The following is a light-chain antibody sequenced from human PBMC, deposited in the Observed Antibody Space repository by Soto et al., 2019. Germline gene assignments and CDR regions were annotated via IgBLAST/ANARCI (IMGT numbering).Light chain of an antibody. CDR1: SSNIGAGYD. CDR2: GNG. V-gene: IGLV1-40*01. CDR3: QTYDSSLSGLLV. Sequence: QSVLTQPPSVSGAPGQRVTISCTGSSSNIGAGYDVHWYQQLPGTAPNLLIFGNGNRPSGVPDRFSGSKSDTSASLAITGLQAEAEADYYCQTYDSSLSGLLVFGTGTKVTVL. J-gene: IGLJ1*01.